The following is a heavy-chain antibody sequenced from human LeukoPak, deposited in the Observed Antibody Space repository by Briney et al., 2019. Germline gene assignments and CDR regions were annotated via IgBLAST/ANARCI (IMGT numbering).Heavy chain of an antibody. Sequence: GGSLRLSCAASGFTFSSYAMHWVRQAPGKGLEWVAVISYDGSNKYYADSVKGRFTISRDNSKNTLYLQMNSLRAEDTAVYYCARPTYYDFWSGYPEKFDYWGQGTLVTVSS. CDR3: ARPTYYDFWSGYPEKFDY. V-gene: IGHV3-30-3*01. J-gene: IGHJ4*02. CDR1: GFTFSSYA. CDR2: ISYDGSNK. D-gene: IGHD3-3*01.